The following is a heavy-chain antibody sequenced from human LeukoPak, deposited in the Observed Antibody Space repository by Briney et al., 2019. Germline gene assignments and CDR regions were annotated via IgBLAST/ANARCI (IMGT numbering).Heavy chain of an antibody. Sequence: KPGGSLRLSCAAAGFTFSDYYMSWIRQAPGKGLEWVSYISSSSSYTNYADSVKGRFTISRDNAKNSLYLQMNSLRAEDTAVYYCARALSSSSTLYYLDYWGQGTLVTVSS. CDR3: ARALSSSSTLYYLDY. CDR2: ISSSSSYT. CDR1: GFTFSDYY. V-gene: IGHV3-11*05. J-gene: IGHJ4*02. D-gene: IGHD6-13*01.